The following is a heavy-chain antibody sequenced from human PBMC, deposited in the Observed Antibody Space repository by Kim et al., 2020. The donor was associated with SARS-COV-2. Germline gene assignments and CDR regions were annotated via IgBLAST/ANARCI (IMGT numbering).Heavy chain of an antibody. Sequence: TDPGKRRFTISRSNYKNTLYLPMNSRRAEDTAIYYCAKDGTTYRYFDYWGQGTLVTVSS. V-gene: IGHV3-23*01. D-gene: IGHD1-1*01. CDR3: AKDGTTYRYFDY. J-gene: IGHJ4*02.